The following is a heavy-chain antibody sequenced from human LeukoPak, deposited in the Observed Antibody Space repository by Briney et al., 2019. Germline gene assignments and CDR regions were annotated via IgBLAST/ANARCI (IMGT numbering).Heavy chain of an antibody. D-gene: IGHD5/OR15-5a*01. CDR3: ARPQRYSMYALDY. Sequence: SETLSLTCTVSGGSISSSSYYWGWIRQPPGKGLEWIGSIYYSGSTYYNPSLKSRVTISVDTSKNQFSLKLSSVTAADTAVYYCARPQRYSMYALDYWGQGTLVTVSS. CDR2: IYYSGST. V-gene: IGHV4-39*01. CDR1: GGSISSSSYY. J-gene: IGHJ4*02.